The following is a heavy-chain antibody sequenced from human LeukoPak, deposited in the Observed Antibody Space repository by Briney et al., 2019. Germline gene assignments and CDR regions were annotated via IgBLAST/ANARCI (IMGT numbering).Heavy chain of an antibody. D-gene: IGHD6-13*01. V-gene: IGHV4-34*01. CDR2: INHSGST. CDR3: ARRRRYSSTHNWFDP. CDR1: GGSFSGYY. Sequence: SETLSLTCAVYGGSFSGYYWSWIRQPPGKGLEWIGEINHSGSTNYNPSLKSRVTIPVDTSKNQFSLELSSVTAADTAVYYCARRRRYSSTHNWFDPWGQGTLVTVSS. J-gene: IGHJ5*02.